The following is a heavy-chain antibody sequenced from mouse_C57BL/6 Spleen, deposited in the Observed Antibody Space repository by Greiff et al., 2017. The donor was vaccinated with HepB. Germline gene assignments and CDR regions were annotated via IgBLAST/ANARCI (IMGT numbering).Heavy chain of an antibody. D-gene: IGHD4-1*01. CDR3: LTGTGDY. CDR1: GYAFSSSW. Sequence: QVQLQQSGPELVKPGASVKISCKASGYAFSSSWMNWVKQRPGKGLEWIGRIYPGDGDTNYNEKFKSKATLTVDTSSSTAYMQLSSLTSEDSAVYYCLTGTGDYWGQGTTLTVSS. V-gene: IGHV1-82*01. J-gene: IGHJ2*01. CDR2: IYPGDGDT.